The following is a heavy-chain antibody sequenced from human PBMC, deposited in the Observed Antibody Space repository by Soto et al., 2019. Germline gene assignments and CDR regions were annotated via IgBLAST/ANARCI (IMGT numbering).Heavy chain of an antibody. Sequence: ASVKVSCKASGYTFTSYYMHWVRQAPGQGLEWMGIINTSGGSTSYAQKFQGRVTMTRDTSTSTVYMDLSSLRSEDTAVYYCSRDYYDSSGYYWERDYYYGMDVWGQGTTVTVSS. CDR1: GYTFTSYY. J-gene: IGHJ6*02. V-gene: IGHV1-46*01. CDR3: SRDYYDSSGYYWERDYYYGMDV. D-gene: IGHD3-22*01. CDR2: INTSGGST.